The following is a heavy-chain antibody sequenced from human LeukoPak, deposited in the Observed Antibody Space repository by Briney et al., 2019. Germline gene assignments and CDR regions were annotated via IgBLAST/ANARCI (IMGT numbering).Heavy chain of an antibody. CDR1: GYSISSGYY. D-gene: IGHD3-9*01. J-gene: IGHJ4*02. CDR2: IYHSGST. CDR3: ASRGTNNVLRYFDYY. Sequence: PPETLSLTCAVSGYSISSGYYWGWIRQPPGKGLEWIGSIYHSGSTYYNPSLKSRVTISVDTSKNQFSLKLSSVTAADTAVYYCASRGTNNVLRYFDYYWGQGTPVTVSS. V-gene: IGHV4-38-2*01.